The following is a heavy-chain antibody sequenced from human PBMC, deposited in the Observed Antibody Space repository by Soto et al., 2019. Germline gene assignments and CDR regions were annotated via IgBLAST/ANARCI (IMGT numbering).Heavy chain of an antibody. CDR3: AREVEGLDY. CDR2: ISYDGSNK. J-gene: IGHJ4*02. D-gene: IGHD2-21*01. CDR1: GFMFSNYA. Sequence: QVQLVESGGGVVQPGRSLRLSCAASGFMFSNYAMHWVRQALGKGLEWVAVISYDGSNKYYADSVKGRFTISRDNSKNTLYLQMNSLRTEDTAVYYCAREVEGLDYWGQGTLVTVSS. V-gene: IGHV3-30-3*01.